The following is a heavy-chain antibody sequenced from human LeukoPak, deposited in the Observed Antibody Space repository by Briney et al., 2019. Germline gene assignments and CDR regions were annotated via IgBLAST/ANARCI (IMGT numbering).Heavy chain of an antibody. D-gene: IGHD1-26*01. CDR1: GGSISSYY. CDR3: AREHPSIVGATDYFDY. V-gene: IGHV4-59*01. Sequence: PSETLCLTCTVSGGSISSYYWSWIRQPPGKGLEWIGYIYYSGSTNYNPSLKSRVTISVDTSKNQFSLKLSSVTAADTAVYYCAREHPSIVGATDYFDYWGQGTLVTVSS. CDR2: IYYSGST. J-gene: IGHJ4*02.